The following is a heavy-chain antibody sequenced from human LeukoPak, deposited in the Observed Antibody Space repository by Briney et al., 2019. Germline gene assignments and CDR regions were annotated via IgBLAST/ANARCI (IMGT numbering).Heavy chain of an antibody. V-gene: IGHV3-23*01. CDR3: ARGSSGWYLYYFDY. CDR1: GFTFSSYA. CDR2: ISGSGGST. Sequence: GGSLRLSCAASGFTFSSYAMSWVRQAPGKGLEWVSAISGSGGSTYYADSVKGRFTISRDNSKNTLYLQMNSLRAEDTAVYYCARGSSGWYLYYFDYWGQGTLVTVSS. J-gene: IGHJ4*02. D-gene: IGHD6-19*01.